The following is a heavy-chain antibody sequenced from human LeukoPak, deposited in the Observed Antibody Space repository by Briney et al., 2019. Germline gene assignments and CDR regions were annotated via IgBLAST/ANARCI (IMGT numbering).Heavy chain of an antibody. CDR2: IYPGDSDT. J-gene: IGHJ4*02. CDR1: GYSFASYW. CDR3: ARQWGDCSSTSCYSAY. D-gene: IGHD2-2*01. Sequence: GESLKISCKGSGYSFASYWIAWVRQMPGKGMEWMGIIYPGDSDTRYSPSFQGQVTISADKSISTAYLQWSSLKASDTAIYYCARQWGDCSSTSCYSAYWGQGTLVTVSS. V-gene: IGHV5-51*01.